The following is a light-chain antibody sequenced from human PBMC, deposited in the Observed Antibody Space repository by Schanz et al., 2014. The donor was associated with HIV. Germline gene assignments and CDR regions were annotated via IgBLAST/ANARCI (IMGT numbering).Light chain of an antibody. CDR3: GSCSTTNTCT. V-gene: IGLV2-14*02. Sequence: QSALTQPASVSGSPGQSITISCTGTSSDIGSYNLVSWFQHHPGEAPKIMIFEVRKRPSGVSGRFSGSKSGNTTSLTISGLQAEDEADYYCGSCSTTNTCTFGGGTKLTVL. J-gene: IGLJ3*02. CDR1: SSDIGSYNL. CDR2: EVR.